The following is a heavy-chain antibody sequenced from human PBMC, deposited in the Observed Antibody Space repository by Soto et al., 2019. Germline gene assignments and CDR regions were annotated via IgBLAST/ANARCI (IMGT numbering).Heavy chain of an antibody. CDR3: ARATSYGSGSYYKRSWFDP. V-gene: IGHV1-69*06. CDR1: GGTFSSYA. D-gene: IGHD3-10*01. Sequence: SVKVSCKASGGTFSSYAISWVRQAPGQGLEWMGGIIPIFGTANYAQKFQGRVTITADKSTSTAYMELSSLRSEDTAVYYCARATSYGSGSYYKRSWFDPWGQGTLVTVSS. CDR2: IIPIFGTA. J-gene: IGHJ5*02.